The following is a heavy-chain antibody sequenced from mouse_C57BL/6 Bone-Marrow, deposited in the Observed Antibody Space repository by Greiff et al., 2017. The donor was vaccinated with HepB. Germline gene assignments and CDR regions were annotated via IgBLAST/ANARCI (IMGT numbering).Heavy chain of an antibody. Sequence: QVQLQQPGAELVKPGASVKLSCKASGYTFTSYWMQWVKQRPGQGLEWIGDIDPSDSYTNYNQKFKGKATLTVDTSSSTAYMQLSSLTSEDSAVYYCATTLYAGYYVHYWGQGTTLTVSS. V-gene: IGHV1-50*01. CDR3: ATTLYAGYYVHY. J-gene: IGHJ2*01. CDR1: GYTFTSYW. D-gene: IGHD2-3*01. CDR2: IDPSDSYT.